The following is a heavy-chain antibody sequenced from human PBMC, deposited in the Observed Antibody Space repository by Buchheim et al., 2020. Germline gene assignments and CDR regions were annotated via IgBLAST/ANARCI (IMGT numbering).Heavy chain of an antibody. J-gene: IGHJ6*02. V-gene: IGHV3-48*03. CDR3: AKDRAFEGGKYYDILTGYYAAYYYGMDV. CDR2: IGSSDDST. CDR1: GFTLSSYE. Sequence: EVQLVESGGGLVQPGGSLRLSCAASGFTLSSYEMNWVRQAPGRGLEWVSYIGSSDDSTYYADSVKGRFTISRDNSKNTLYLQMNSLRAEDTAVYYCAKDRAFEGGKYYDILTGYYAAYYYGMDVWGQGTT. D-gene: IGHD3-9*01.